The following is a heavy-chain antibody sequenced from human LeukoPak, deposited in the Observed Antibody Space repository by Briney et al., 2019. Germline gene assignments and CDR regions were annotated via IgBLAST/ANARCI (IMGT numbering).Heavy chain of an antibody. D-gene: IGHD2-2*01. CDR2: IYPGDSDT. CDR3: AVRGLGYCSSTSCYALGGHWFDP. V-gene: IGHV5-51*01. Sequence: GKSLKISCKGSGYSFTSYWIGWVRQMPGKGLEWMGIIYPGDSDTRYSPSFQGQVTISADKSISTAYLQWSSLKASDTAMYYCAVRGLGYCSSTSCYALGGHWFDPWGQGTLVTVSS. J-gene: IGHJ5*02. CDR1: GYSFTSYW.